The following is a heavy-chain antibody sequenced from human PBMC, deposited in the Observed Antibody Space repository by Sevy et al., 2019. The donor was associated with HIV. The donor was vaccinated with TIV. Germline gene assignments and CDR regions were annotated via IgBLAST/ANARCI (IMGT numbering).Heavy chain of an antibody. Sequence: GGCLRLSCAVSGITFSNFAMHWVRQAPGRGLEWVAVISYDGSQNSYPDSVRGRFTISRDNSKSTLYLHLNSLGGQDTAIYYCARVKEERAFDVWGQGTMVTVSS. CDR3: ARVKEERAFDV. D-gene: IGHD1-26*01. CDR1: GITFSNFA. J-gene: IGHJ3*01. V-gene: IGHV3-30*03. CDR2: ISYDGSQN.